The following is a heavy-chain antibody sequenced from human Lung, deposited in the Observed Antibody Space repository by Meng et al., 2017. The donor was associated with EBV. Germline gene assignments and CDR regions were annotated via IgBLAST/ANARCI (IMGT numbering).Heavy chain of an antibody. CDR2: IYNSGST. CDR3: ARGQKGYFDL. CDR1: GGSISSSNYY. J-gene: IGHJ2*01. Sequence: QVQLQESGPGLLKPSQTPSLTCTVSGGSISSSNYYWSWIRQPPGKGLEWSGHIYNSGSTYYNPSLKSRITISVDTSKNQFSLKLSSVTAADTAVYYCARGQKGYFDLWGRGTLVTVSS. V-gene: IGHV4-30-4*01.